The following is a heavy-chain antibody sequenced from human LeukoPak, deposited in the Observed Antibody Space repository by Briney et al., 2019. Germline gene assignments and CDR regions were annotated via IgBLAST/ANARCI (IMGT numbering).Heavy chain of an antibody. CDR2: IYYSGST. Sequence: SQTLSLTCTVSGVSISSGDYDWGWLRQPPGEGLEWIGYIYYSGSTYYNPSLKSRVTISVDTSKNQFSLKLSSVTAADTAVYYCAREGAAAGSYWGQGTLVTVSS. J-gene: IGHJ4*02. CDR1: GVSISSGDYD. D-gene: IGHD6-13*01. V-gene: IGHV4-30-4*01. CDR3: AREGAAAGSY.